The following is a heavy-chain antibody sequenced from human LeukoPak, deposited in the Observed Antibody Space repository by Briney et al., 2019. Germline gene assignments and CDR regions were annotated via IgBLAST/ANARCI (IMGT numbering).Heavy chain of an antibody. CDR1: GYTFTSYG. J-gene: IGHJ3*02. CDR2: ISAYNGNT. CDR3: ARIGVGYCSSTSCLSDAFDI. D-gene: IGHD2-2*01. V-gene: IGHV1-18*01. Sequence: ASVKVSCKASGYTFTSYGISWVRQAPGQGLEWMGWISAYNGNTNYAQKIQGRVTMTTDTSTSTAYMELRSLRSDDTAVYYCARIGVGYCSSTSCLSDAFDIWGQGTMVTVSS.